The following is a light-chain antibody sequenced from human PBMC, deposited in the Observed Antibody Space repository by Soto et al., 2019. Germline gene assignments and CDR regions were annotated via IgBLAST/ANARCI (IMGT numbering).Light chain of an antibody. CDR1: SSNIGGNS. CDR3: STWDDSLRGLV. V-gene: IGLV1-44*01. Sequence: QLVLTQPPSASGAPGQGISISCSGSSSNIGGNSVSWYRQVPGTAPKLLIFSNHQRPSGVPDRFSGSKSGTSASLAISGLQSDDEADYYCSTWDDSLRGLVFGGGTKLTVL. CDR2: SNH. J-gene: IGLJ2*01.